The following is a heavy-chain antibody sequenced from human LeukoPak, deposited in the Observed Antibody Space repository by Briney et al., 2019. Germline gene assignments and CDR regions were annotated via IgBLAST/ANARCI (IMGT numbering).Heavy chain of an antibody. CDR2: IYYSGST. CDR1: GGSISSYY. D-gene: IGHD4-17*01. CDR3: ARSGGYGDYGYYYGMDV. J-gene: IGHJ6*02. V-gene: IGHV4-59*01. Sequence: SSETLSLTCTVSGGSISSYYWSWIRQPPGKGLEWIGYIYYSGSTNYNPSLKSRVTISVDTSKNQFSLKLSSVTAADTAVYYCARSGGYGDYGYYYGMDVWGQGTTVTVSS.